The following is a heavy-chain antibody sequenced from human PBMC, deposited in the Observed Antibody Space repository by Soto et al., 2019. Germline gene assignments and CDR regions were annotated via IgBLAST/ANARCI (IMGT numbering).Heavy chain of an antibody. J-gene: IGHJ5*02. CDR3: VRERKYQLLSWYWFDP. Sequence: SETLSLTCAVYGGSFSGYYWSWIRQPPGKGLEWIGEINHSGSTNYNPSLKSRVTISVDTSKNQFSLKLSSVTAADTAMYYCVRERKYQLLSWYWFDPWGQGTVVTVSS. CDR1: GGSFSGYY. CDR2: INHSGST. V-gene: IGHV4-34*01. D-gene: IGHD2-2*01.